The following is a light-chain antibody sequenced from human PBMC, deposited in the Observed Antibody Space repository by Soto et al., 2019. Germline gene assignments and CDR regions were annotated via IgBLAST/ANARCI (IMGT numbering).Light chain of an antibody. CDR2: DVS. J-gene: IGLJ1*01. CDR3: SSYTTRNTRQLV. CDR1: SSDVGGYNY. Sequence: QAVVTQPASVSGSPGQSITISCTGTSSDVGGYNYVSWYQHHPGKAPKLIIYDVSNRPSGVSIRFSGSKSDNTASLTISGLQPEDEADYHCSSYTTRNTRQLVFGTGTKVTVL. V-gene: IGLV2-14*03.